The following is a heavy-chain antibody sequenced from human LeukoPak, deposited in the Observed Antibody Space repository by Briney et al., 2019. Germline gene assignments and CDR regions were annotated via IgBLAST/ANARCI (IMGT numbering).Heavy chain of an antibody. CDR3: ARDSGLGIDY. CDR1: GYTFTSYY. CDR2: INPSGGST. J-gene: IGHJ4*02. V-gene: IGHV1-46*01. Sequence: ASVKVSCKASGYTFTSYYMHWVRQAPGQGLEWMGIINPSGGSTSYAQKFQGRVTMTRDTSISTAYMELSRLRSDDTAVYYCARDSGLGIDYWGQGTLVTVSS. D-gene: IGHD7-27*01.